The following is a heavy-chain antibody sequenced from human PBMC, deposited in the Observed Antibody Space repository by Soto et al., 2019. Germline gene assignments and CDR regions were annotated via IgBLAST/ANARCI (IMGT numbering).Heavy chain of an antibody. CDR2: IWYDGSNK. J-gene: IGHJ6*02. CDR3: ARDQGKGITGTVLGSVIYYYYGMDV. CDR1: GFTFSSYG. D-gene: IGHD1-7*01. Sequence: GGSLRLSCAASGFTFSSYGMHWVRQAPGKGLEWVAVIWYDGSNKYYADSVKGRFTISRDNSKNTLYLQMNSLRAEDTAVYYCARDQGKGITGTVLGSVIYYYYGMDVWGQGTTVTVSS. V-gene: IGHV3-33*01.